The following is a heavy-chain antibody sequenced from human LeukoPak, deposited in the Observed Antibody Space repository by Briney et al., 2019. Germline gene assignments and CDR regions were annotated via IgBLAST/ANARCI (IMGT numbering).Heavy chain of an antibody. CDR3: ARDPCSGGSCYRNFDY. Sequence: GGSLRFSCAASGFTFSSYAMHWVRQAPSKGLEWVAVISYDGSNKYYADSVKGRFTISRDNSKNTLYLQMNSLRAEDTAVYYCARDPCSGGSCYRNFDYWGQGTLVTVSS. CDR2: ISYDGSNK. D-gene: IGHD2-15*01. CDR1: GFTFSSYA. V-gene: IGHV3-30-3*01. J-gene: IGHJ4*02.